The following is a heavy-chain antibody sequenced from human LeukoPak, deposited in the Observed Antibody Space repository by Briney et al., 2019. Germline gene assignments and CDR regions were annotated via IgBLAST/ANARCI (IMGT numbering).Heavy chain of an antibody. D-gene: IGHD2-2*01. CDR3: AELQGGSTSPDAFDI. V-gene: IGHV3-30*03. CDR2: ISYDGSNE. CDR1: GFTFSSYG. Sequence: GGSLRLSCAASGFTFSSYGIHWVRQAPGKGLEWVAIISYDGSNEYYADSVKGRFTVSRDNSKNTLYLQMNSLRSEDTAVYYCAELQGGSTSPDAFDIWGQGTMVTVSS. J-gene: IGHJ3*02.